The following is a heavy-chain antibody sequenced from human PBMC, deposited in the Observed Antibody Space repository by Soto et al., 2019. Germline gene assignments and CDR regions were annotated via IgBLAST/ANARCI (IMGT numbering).Heavy chain of an antibody. J-gene: IGHJ4*02. V-gene: IGHV1-2*02. CDR3: GLERTGTGGFDY. Sequence: ASVKVSCKASGHTFTGHHMHWVRQAPGQGLEWMTLINLDNGDTIYAQKFQGRVSTTRDTSITTAYMDLSGLRYDDTAVYYCGLERTGTGGFDYWGQGTQVTVSS. CDR1: GHTFTGHH. D-gene: IGHD1-1*01. CDR2: INLDNGDT.